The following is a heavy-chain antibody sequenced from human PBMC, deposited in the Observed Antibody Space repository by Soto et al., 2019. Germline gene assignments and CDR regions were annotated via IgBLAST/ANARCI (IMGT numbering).Heavy chain of an antibody. CDR3: ARAPVDWLLYASFDY. Sequence: ASVKVSCKASGGTFSSYAISWVRQAPGQGLEWMGRIIPILGIANYAQKFQGRVTITADKSTSTAYMELSSLRSEDTAVYYCARAPVDWLLYASFDYWGQGTLVTVSS. CDR2: IIPILGIA. CDR1: GGTFSSYA. J-gene: IGHJ4*02. D-gene: IGHD3-9*01. V-gene: IGHV1-69*04.